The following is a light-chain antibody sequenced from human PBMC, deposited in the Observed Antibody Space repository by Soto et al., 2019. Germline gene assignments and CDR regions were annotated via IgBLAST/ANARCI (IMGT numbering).Light chain of an antibody. Sequence: DIQMTQSPSTLSSSVGDRVTITCRASQSISRWLDWYQQKPGKATKLLIYDASSLESGVPSRFSGSGSRTEFTLTISSLQPDDFATYYCQQYNSYPWTFGQGTKVEIK. J-gene: IGKJ1*01. V-gene: IGKV1-5*01. CDR2: DAS. CDR1: QSISRW. CDR3: QQYNSYPWT.